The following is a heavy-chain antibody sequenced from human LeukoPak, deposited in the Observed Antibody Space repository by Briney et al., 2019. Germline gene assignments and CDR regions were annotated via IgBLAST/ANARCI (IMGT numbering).Heavy chain of an antibody. CDR1: GFTFNTYW. CDR2: IKQDGSEK. CDR3: ARVGDGYNSYYFDY. D-gene: IGHD5-24*01. J-gene: IGHJ4*02. V-gene: IGHV3-7*01. Sequence: GGSLRLSCAASGFTFNTYWMTWVRQAPGKGLEWVANIKQDGSEKYYVDSVEGRFTISRDNAKNSLYLQMNSLRAEDTAVYYCARVGDGYNSYYFDYWGQGTLVTVSS.